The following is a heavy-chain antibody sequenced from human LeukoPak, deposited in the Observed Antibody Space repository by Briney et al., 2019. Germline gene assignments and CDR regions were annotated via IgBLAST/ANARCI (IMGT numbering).Heavy chain of an antibody. D-gene: IGHD3-22*01. CDR1: GGSISSGGYY. CDR3: ARDGMIVGTFDY. J-gene: IGHJ4*02. Sequence: SETLSLTCTVSGGSISSGGYYWSWIRQHPGKGLEWIGYIYYSGSTYYNPSLKSRVTIPVDTSKNQFSLKLSSVTAADTAVYYCARDGMIVGTFDYWGQGTLVTVSS. CDR2: IYYSGST. V-gene: IGHV4-31*03.